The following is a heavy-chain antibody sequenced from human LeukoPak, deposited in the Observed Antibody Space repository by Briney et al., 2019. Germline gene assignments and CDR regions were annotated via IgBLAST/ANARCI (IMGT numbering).Heavy chain of an antibody. V-gene: IGHV3-21*01. CDR1: GFTFTNYT. D-gene: IGHD3-10*01. CDR2: ISSISSHI. J-gene: IGHJ4*02. CDR3: VRVRGVTFDY. Sequence: GGSLRLSCAASGFTFTNYTMKWVRQAPGKGLEWVSSISSISSHIYYADSVKGRFTISRDNAKNSLYLQMNSLRAEDTAVYFCVRVRGVTFDYWGQGTLVIVSS.